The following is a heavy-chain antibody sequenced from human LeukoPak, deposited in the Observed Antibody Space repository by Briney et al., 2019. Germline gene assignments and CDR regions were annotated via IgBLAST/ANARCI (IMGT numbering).Heavy chain of an antibody. V-gene: IGHV3-23*01. CDR2: INNSGGST. CDR3: AKRQGASGRIGYFDY. J-gene: IGHJ4*02. Sequence: PGGSLRLSCAASGFTFSSYAMSWVRQAPGKGLEWVSTINNSGGSTYYTDSVKGRLTISRDNSKNTLYLQMNSLRAEDTAVYYCAKRQGASGRIGYFDYWGQGTLVTVSS. CDR1: GFTFSSYA. D-gene: IGHD2-15*01.